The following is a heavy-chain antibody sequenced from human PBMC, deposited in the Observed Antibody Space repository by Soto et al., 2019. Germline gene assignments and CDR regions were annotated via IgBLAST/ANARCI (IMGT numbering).Heavy chain of an antibody. Sequence: ESGGGLVQPGGSLRLSCAVSGFIFSDYWMTWVRQAPGKGLEWVANINPEGSEKYYVDSVKGRFTISRDNAKNSLYLQMISLRAEDRALSYCARARIGYRGRGTLITVSS. CDR3: ARARIGY. V-gene: IGHV3-7*03. J-gene: IGHJ4*02. CDR2: INPEGSEK. CDR1: GFIFSDYW.